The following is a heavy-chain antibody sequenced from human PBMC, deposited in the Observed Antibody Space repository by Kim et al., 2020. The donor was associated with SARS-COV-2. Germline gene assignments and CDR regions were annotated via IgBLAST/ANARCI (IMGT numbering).Heavy chain of an antibody. CDR2: IDGSGSGT. CDR1: GFTFSNHA. J-gene: IGHJ4*02. Sequence: GGSLRLSCAGSGFTFSNHAMSWFRQAPGKGLDWVSTIDGSGSGTYYTDSEKGWFTISRDNSKNTLYLQMNYLRAEDTAVYYCTNHEHPPAVTPDSWGQGTLVTVSS. V-gene: IGHV3-23*01. CDR3: TNHEHPPAVTPDS. D-gene: IGHD4-17*01.